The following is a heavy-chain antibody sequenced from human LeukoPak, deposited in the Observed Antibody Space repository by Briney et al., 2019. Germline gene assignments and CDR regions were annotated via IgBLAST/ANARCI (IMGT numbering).Heavy chain of an antibody. CDR2: TNPNSGNT. D-gene: IGHD3-10*01. V-gene: IGHV1-8*03. J-gene: IGHJ4*02. CDR1: GYTFTSYD. Sequence: ASVKVSCKASGYTFTSYDINWVRQATGQGLEWMGWTNPNSGNTGYAQKFQGRVTITRNTSISTAYMELSSLRSEDTAVYYCARGRYYYGSGSPSRFDYWGQGTLVTVSS. CDR3: ARGRYYYGSGSPSRFDY.